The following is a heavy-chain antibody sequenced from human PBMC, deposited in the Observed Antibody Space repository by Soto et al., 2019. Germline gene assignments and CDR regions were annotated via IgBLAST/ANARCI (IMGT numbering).Heavy chain of an antibody. J-gene: IGHJ5*02. V-gene: IGHV3-48*01. CDR2: ISDSSDSM. CDR3: AIDTLADSSGYSFDD. Sequence: PGGSLRLSCAASGFTFSKYSMNWVRQAPGKGLEWVSYISDSSDSMYYADSVKGRFTISRDNAKNSLYLQMNSLRAEDTAVYYCAIDTLADSSGYSFDDWGQGTLVTVSS. CDR1: GFTFSKYS. D-gene: IGHD3-22*01.